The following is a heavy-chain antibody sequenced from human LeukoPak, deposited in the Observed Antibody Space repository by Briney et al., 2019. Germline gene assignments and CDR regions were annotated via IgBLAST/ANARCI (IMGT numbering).Heavy chain of an antibody. J-gene: IGHJ4*02. CDR2: IIPIFGTA. Sequence: ASVKVSCKASGGTFSSYAISWVRQAPGQGLEWMGGIIPIFGTANYAQKFQGRVTITADESTSTAYMELSSLRSEDTAVYYCATGCSGGSCPHDYWGQGTLVTVSS. V-gene: IGHV1-69*13. CDR3: ATGCSGGSCPHDY. D-gene: IGHD2-15*01. CDR1: GGTFSSYA.